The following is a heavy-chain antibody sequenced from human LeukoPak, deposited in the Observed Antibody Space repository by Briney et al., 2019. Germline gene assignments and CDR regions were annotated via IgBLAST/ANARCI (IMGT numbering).Heavy chain of an antibody. V-gene: IGHV1-2*02. J-gene: IGHJ4*02. Sequence: ASVKVSCKTSGYTFTGYYMHWVRQAPGQGLEWMGWINPNSGGTNYAQKFQGRVTMTRDTSISTAYMELSRLRSDDTAVYYCARRNQYSSSSDFDYWGQGTLVTVSS. CDR2: INPNSGGT. CDR1: GYTFTGYY. D-gene: IGHD6-6*01. CDR3: ARRNQYSSSSDFDY.